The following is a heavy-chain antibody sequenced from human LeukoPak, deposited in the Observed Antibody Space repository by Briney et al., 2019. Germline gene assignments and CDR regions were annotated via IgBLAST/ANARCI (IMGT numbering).Heavy chain of an antibody. CDR1: GGSISSYY. J-gene: IGHJ3*02. D-gene: IGHD3-9*01. V-gene: IGHV4-4*07. Sequence: SETLSLTCTVSGGSISSYYWSWIRQPAGKGLEWIGRIYTSGSTNYNPSLKSRVTMSVDTSKNQFSLKLSSVTAADTAVYYCARDLPDYDILTGHRLDAFDIWGQGTMVTVSS. CDR2: IYTSGST. CDR3: ARDLPDYDILTGHRLDAFDI.